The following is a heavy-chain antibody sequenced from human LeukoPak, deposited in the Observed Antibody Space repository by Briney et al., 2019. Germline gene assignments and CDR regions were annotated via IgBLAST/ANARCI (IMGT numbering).Heavy chain of an antibody. J-gene: IGHJ4*02. Sequence: PGGSLRLSCAASGFTFSGSAMHWVRQASGKGLEWVGRIRSKANSYATAYAASVKGRFTISRDDSKNTAYLQMNSLKTEDTAVYYCTSPASSYDSSGYYYCAFDYWGQGTLVTVSS. D-gene: IGHD3-22*01. V-gene: IGHV3-73*01. CDR3: TSPASSYDSSGYYYCAFDY. CDR1: GFTFSGSA. CDR2: IRSKANSYAT.